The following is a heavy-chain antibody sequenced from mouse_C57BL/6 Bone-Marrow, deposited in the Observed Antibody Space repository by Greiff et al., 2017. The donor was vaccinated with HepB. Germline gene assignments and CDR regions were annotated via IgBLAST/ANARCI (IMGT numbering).Heavy chain of an antibody. Sequence: VQLQQSGAELVKPGASVKISCKASGYAFSSYWMNWVKQRPGKGLEWIGQIYPGDGDTEYASKFQGKATITADTSSNTAYLQLSSLTSEDTAVYYCTTLDEAPFAYWGQGTLVTVSA. CDR2: IYPGDGDT. J-gene: IGHJ3*01. CDR1: GYAFSSYW. D-gene: IGHD1-1*01. CDR3: TTLDEAPFAY. V-gene: IGHV1-80*01.